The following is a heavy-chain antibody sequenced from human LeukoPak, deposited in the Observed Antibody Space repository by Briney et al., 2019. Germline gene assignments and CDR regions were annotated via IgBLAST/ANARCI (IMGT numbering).Heavy chain of an antibody. Sequence: GGSLRLSCAASGFTFSSYEMNWVRQAPGKGLEWVSYISSSGSTIYYADSVKGRFTISRDNAKNSLYLQMNSLRAEDTAVYYCAGSNFGELTLYYFDYWGQGTLITVSS. CDR3: AGSNFGELTLYYFDY. CDR1: GFTFSSYE. V-gene: IGHV3-48*03. D-gene: IGHD3-10*01. J-gene: IGHJ4*02. CDR2: ISSSGSTI.